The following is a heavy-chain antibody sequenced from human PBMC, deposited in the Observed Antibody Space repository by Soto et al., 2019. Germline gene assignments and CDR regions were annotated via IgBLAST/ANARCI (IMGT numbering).Heavy chain of an antibody. V-gene: IGHV1-69*13. CDR3: ARVRDSPYCSSTSCYLPLDY. D-gene: IGHD2-2*01. J-gene: IGHJ4*02. Sequence: SVKVSCKASGGTFSSYAISWVRQAPGQGLEWMGGIIPIFGTANYAQKFQGRVTITADESTSTAYMELSSLRSEDTAVYYCARVRDSPYCSSTSCYLPLDYWGQGTLVTVSS. CDR2: IIPIFGTA. CDR1: GGTFSSYA.